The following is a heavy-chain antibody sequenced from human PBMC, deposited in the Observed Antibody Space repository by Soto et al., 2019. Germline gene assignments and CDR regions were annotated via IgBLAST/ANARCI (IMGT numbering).Heavy chain of an antibody. Sequence: KASETLSLTCAVYGGSFSGYYWSWIRQPPGKGLEWIGEINHSGSTNYNPSLKSRVTISVDTSKNQFSLKLSSVTAADTAVYYCARGLVWSYYLARWFDPWGQGTLVTVSS. D-gene: IGHD1-26*01. CDR3: ARGLVWSYYLARWFDP. V-gene: IGHV4-34*01. J-gene: IGHJ5*02. CDR2: INHSGST. CDR1: GGSFSGYY.